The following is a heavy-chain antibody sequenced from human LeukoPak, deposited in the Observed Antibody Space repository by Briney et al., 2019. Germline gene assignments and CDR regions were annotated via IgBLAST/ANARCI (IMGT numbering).Heavy chain of an antibody. J-gene: IGHJ4*02. D-gene: IGHD1-26*01. CDR2: IYWDDDK. Sequence: SGPTLVKPTQTLTLTCTFSGFSLSTSGVGVGWIRQPPGKALEWLAVIYWDDDKRYSPSLKTRLTITKDTSKNQVVLTMTNMDPVDTATYYCARRMVGTTTHYFDYWGQGTLVTVSS. CDR1: GFSLSTSGVG. CDR3: ARRMVGTTTHYFDY. V-gene: IGHV2-5*02.